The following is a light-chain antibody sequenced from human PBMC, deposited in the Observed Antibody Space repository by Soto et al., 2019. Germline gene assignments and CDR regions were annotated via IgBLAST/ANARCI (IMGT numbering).Light chain of an antibody. CDR1: SSDVGGYNY. V-gene: IGLV2-14*01. CDR2: DVS. J-gene: IGLJ3*02. Sequence: QSVLTQPASVSGSPGQSITISCTGTSSDVGGYNYVSWYQQHPGKAPKLMIYDVSNRPSGVSYRFSGSRSGNTASLTISGLQAEDEAGYYCSSYTSSRTRVFGGGTKLTVL. CDR3: SSYTSSRTRV.